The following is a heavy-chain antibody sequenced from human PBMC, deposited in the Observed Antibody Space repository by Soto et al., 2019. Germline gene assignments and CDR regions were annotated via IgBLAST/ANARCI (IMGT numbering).Heavy chain of an antibody. CDR3: ARGRRPTSDYDGGLDY. Sequence: SETLSLTCTVSGGSISSYYWSWIRQPPGKGLEWIGYIYYSGSTNYNPSLKSRVTISVDTSKNQFSLKLSSVTAADTAVYYCARGRRPTSDYDGGLDYWGQGTLVTVSS. J-gene: IGHJ4*02. V-gene: IGHV4-59*01. CDR2: IYYSGST. D-gene: IGHD5-12*01. CDR1: GGSISSYY.